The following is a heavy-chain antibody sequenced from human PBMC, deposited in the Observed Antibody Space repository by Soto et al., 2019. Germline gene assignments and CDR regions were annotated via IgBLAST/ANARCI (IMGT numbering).Heavy chain of an antibody. D-gene: IGHD2-2*01. CDR1: GYTFTSYD. CDR2: MNPNSGNT. CDR3: ATGRACSSASCSLTWFDP. J-gene: IGHJ5*02. V-gene: IGHV1-8*01. Sequence: GASVKVSCKASGYTFTSYDINWVRQATGQGLEWMGWMNPNSGNTGYAQKLQGRLTMTRNTSIGTAYMELSSLRSEDTAVYFCATGRACSSASCSLTWFDPWGQGTLVTVSS.